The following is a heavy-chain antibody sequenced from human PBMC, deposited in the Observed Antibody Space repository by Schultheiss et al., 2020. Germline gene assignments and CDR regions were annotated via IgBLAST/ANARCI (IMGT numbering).Heavy chain of an antibody. CDR2: ISGSGGST. Sequence: GGSLRLSCAASGFTFSSYAMSWVRQAPGKGLEWVSAISGSGGSTYYADSEKGRFTISRDNSKNTLYLQMNSLRAEDTAVYYCAKGLLGSGYRKPYYYYGMDVWGRGTTVTVSS. CDR3: AKGLLGSGYRKPYYYYGMDV. V-gene: IGHV3-23*01. D-gene: IGHD3-3*01. J-gene: IGHJ6*02. CDR1: GFTFSSYA.